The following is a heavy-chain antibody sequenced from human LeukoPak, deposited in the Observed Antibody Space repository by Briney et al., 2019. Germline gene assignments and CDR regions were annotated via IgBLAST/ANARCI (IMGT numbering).Heavy chain of an antibody. J-gene: IGHJ3*02. Sequence: GESLKISCEASGYTFANFWIGWVRQMPGKGLEWMGIIYPGDADTRYSPSFQGQVTISADKSISTAFLQWSSLKASDTAMYYCARGGYSYGWISAFDTWGQGTMVTVSS. CDR2: IYPGDADT. V-gene: IGHV5-51*01. D-gene: IGHD5-18*01. CDR1: GYTFANFW. CDR3: ARGGYSYGWISAFDT.